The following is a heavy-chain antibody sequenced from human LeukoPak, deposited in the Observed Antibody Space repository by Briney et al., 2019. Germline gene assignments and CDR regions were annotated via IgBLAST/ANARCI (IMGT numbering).Heavy chain of an antibody. Sequence: ASVKVSCKASGYTFSAYCMHWVRQAPGQGLEWMGWISPKSGGTNYAQKFQDRVTMTRDTSISSTYMELSRLKSDDTAVYYCVRDLGISGWYAPPLGYFDSWGQGTLVTVSS. D-gene: IGHD6-19*01. CDR1: GYTFSAYC. J-gene: IGHJ4*02. CDR2: ISPKSGGT. V-gene: IGHV1-2*02. CDR3: VRDLGISGWYAPPLGYFDS.